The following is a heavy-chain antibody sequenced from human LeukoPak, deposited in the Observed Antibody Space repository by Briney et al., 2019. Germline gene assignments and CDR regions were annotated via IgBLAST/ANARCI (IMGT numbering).Heavy chain of an antibody. Sequence: ASVKVSCKASGYTFTGYYMHWVRQAPGQGLEWMGWINPNSGGTNYAQKFQGWVTMTRDTSISTAYMELSRLRSDDTAVYYRAREEDSSSSGPFDYWGQGTLVTVSS. V-gene: IGHV1-2*04. J-gene: IGHJ4*02. CDR3: AREEDSSSSGPFDY. D-gene: IGHD6-6*01. CDR2: INPNSGGT. CDR1: GYTFTGYY.